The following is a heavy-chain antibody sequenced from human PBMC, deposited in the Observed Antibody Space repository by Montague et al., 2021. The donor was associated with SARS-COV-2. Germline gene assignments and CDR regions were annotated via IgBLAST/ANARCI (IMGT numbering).Heavy chain of an antibody. Sequence: SLRLSCAASGFTFSSYAMSWVRQAPGKGLEWVSAISGSGGSTYYADSVKGRFTISRDNSKSTLYLQMNSLRAEDTAVYYCAKVPMVMWEVLLWFGGMDVWGQGTTVTVSS. D-gene: IGHD3-10*01. CDR2: ISGSGGST. J-gene: IGHJ6*02. CDR1: GFTFSSYA. CDR3: AKVPMVMWEVLLWFGGMDV. V-gene: IGHV3-23*01.